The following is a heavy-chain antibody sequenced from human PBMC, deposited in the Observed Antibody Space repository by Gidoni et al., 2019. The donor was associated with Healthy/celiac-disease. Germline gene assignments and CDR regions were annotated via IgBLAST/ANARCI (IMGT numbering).Heavy chain of an antibody. D-gene: IGHD5-12*01. CDR2: IYYSGST. CDR1: GGSLSSYY. Sequence: QVQLQESGPGLVKPSETLSLTCTVSGGSLSSYYWSWIRPPPGKGLEWIGYIYYSGSTNYNPSLKSRVNISVDTSKNQFSLKLSSVTAADTAVYYCARDGGYSGYDYGSWFDPWGQGTLVTVSS. J-gene: IGHJ5*02. CDR3: ARDGGYSGYDYGSWFDP. V-gene: IGHV4-59*01.